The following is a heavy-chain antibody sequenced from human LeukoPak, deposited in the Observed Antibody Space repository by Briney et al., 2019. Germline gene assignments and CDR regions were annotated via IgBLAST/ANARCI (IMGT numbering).Heavy chain of an antibody. J-gene: IGHJ4*02. V-gene: IGHV3-74*01. Sequence: PGGSLRLSCAASGFTLSSYWMHWVRQGPGKGPVWVSRISPDGSDTSYADSVKGRFTTSRDNAKNTLYLQMNSLRVEDTAVYYCVRGAYSGSLDYWGQGTLVTVSS. CDR1: GFTLSSYW. D-gene: IGHD1-26*01. CDR2: ISPDGSDT. CDR3: VRGAYSGSLDY.